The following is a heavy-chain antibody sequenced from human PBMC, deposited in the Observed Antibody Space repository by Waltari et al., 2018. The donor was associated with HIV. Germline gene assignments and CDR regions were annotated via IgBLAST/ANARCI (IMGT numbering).Heavy chain of an antibody. CDR3: AKDGLGLTLSPGPRGFDF. Sequence: EVQLVESGGGLVKPGGSLRLSCAASGFSFTSYTMAWVRQAPGKGLEWVSSISARGGYINYADSVMARFTISRDPAKNSLFLQMNSLRVEDTAVYYCAKDGLGLTLSPGPRGFDFWGRGTLVTVSS. CDR1: GFSFTSYT. D-gene: IGHD1-7*01. J-gene: IGHJ4*02. CDR2: ISARGGYI. V-gene: IGHV3-21*01.